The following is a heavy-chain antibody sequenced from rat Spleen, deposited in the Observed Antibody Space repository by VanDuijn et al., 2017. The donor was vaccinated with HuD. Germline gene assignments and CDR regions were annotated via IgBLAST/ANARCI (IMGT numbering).Heavy chain of an antibody. V-gene: IGHV5-29*01. CDR1: GFTFSDYG. CDR2: ISYGDSSGHSST. D-gene: IGHD4-6*01. J-gene: IGHJ2*01. Sequence: EVQLVESDGGLVQPGRSLKLSCAASGFTFSDYGMAWVRQAPTKGLEWVATISYGDSSGHSSTYYRDSVKGRFTVSRDNAQNTLYLQMNSLRSEDTASYYCARHWGYWGQGVMVTVSS. CDR3: ARHWGY.